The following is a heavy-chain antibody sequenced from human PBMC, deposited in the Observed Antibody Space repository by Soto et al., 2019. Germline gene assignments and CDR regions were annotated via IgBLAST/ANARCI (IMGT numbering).Heavy chain of an antibody. D-gene: IGHD2-2*01. CDR3: ARGGLEYQPLLGY. V-gene: IGHV4-34*01. J-gene: IGHJ4*02. CDR1: GGSFSGYY. CDR2: INHSGST. Sequence: QVQLQQWGAGLLKPSETLSLTCAVYGGSFSGYYWSWIRQPPGKGLEWIGEINHSGSTNYTPSLTSRVTISVDTSKNQCSLKLSSVTAADTAVYYCARGGLEYQPLLGYWGQGTLVTVSS.